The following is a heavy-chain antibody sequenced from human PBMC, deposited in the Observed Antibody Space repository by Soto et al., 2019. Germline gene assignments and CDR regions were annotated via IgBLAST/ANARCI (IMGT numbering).Heavy chain of an antibody. CDR2: IIPILGIA. CDR3: ARDKTTVTTSDAFDI. V-gene: IGHV1-69*08. Sequence: QVQLVQSGAEVKKPGSSVKVSCKASGGTFSSYTISWVRQAPGQGLEWMGRIIPILGIANYAQKFQGRVTITAGKSTSTAYMELSSLRSEDTAVYYCARDKTTVTTSDAFDIWGQGTMVTVSS. D-gene: IGHD4-17*01. CDR1: GGTFSSYT. J-gene: IGHJ3*02.